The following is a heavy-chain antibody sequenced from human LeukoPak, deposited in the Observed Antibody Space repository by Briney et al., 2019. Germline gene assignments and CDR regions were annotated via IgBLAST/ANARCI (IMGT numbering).Heavy chain of an antibody. CDR3: ARDRSIAARRDYYYYGMDV. CDR1: GGSVSSGGYY. J-gene: IGHJ6*02. V-gene: IGHV4-61*08. Sequence: SSETLSLTCTVSGGSVSSGGYYWNWIRQPPGMGLEWIGFIHYSGSINYNPSLESRVIISKDTSKNQFSLELSSLTAADTAVYYCARDRSIAARRDYYYYGMDVWGQGTTVTVSS. CDR2: IHYSGSI. D-gene: IGHD6-6*01.